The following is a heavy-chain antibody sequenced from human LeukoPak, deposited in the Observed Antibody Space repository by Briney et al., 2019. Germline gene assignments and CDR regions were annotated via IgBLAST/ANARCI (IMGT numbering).Heavy chain of an antibody. CDR3: AKYCSSTSCQDY. V-gene: IGHV3-23*01. J-gene: IGHJ4*02. CDR1: GFTFSSYA. CDR2: ISGSGVST. Sequence: GGSLRLSCAASGFTFSSYAMSWVRQAPGKGLEWVSAISGSGVSTYYADSVKGRFTISRDNSKNTLYLQMNSLRAEDTAVYYCAKYCSSTSCQDYWGQGTLVTVSS. D-gene: IGHD2-2*01.